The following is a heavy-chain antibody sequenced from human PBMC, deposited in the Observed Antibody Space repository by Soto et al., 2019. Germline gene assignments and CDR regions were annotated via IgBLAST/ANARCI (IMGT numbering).Heavy chain of an antibody. V-gene: IGHV4-39*01. CDR2: IYYSGST. CDR1: GGSISSSSYY. CDR3: ASDAPAYYDLSHYYGMDV. J-gene: IGHJ6*02. Sequence: SETLSLTCTVSGGSISSSSYYWGWIRQPPGKGLEWIGSIYYSGSTYYSPSLKSRVTISVDTSKNQFSLKLSSVTAADTAVYYCASDAPAYYDLSHYYGMDVWGQGTTVTVSS. D-gene: IGHD3-3*01.